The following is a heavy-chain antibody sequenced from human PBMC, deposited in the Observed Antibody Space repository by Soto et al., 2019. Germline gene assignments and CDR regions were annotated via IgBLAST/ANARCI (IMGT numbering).Heavy chain of an antibody. Sequence: QVQLQESGPGLVKPSQTLSLTCFVSGGSINSGTYYWSWIRQHTERGLEWIGYISSRGDSYYRPSFKRQLVISVDTSRSLISLKLTYGTAADSAVYYVKGIALRDHWLSIGGEDNFYGVDVWGQWTTVAVS. CDR3: KGIALRDHWLSIGGEDNFYGVDV. J-gene: IGHJ6*02. CDR1: GGSINSGTYY. CDR2: ISSRGDS. D-gene: IGHD1-1*01. V-gene: IGHV4-31*06.